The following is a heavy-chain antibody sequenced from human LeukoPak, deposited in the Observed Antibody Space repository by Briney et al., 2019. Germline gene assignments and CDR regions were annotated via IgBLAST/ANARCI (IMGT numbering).Heavy chain of an antibody. V-gene: IGHV4-39*07. CDR1: GGSISSSSYY. J-gene: IGHJ3*02. Sequence: PSETLSLTCTVSGGSISSSSYYWGWIRQPPGKGLEWIGSIYYSGSTYYNPSLKSRVTISVDTSKNQFSLKLSSVTAADTAVYYCAREGLYDILTGYYRGAFDIWGQGTMVTVSS. CDR2: IYYSGST. D-gene: IGHD3-9*01. CDR3: AREGLYDILTGYYRGAFDI.